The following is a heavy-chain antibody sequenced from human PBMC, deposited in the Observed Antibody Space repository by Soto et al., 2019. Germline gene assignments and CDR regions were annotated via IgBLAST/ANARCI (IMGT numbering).Heavy chain of an antibody. CDR3: AMTRSAWYDFHYHHPGLDV. D-gene: IGHD1-1*01. CDR1: GVSFKSYD. Sequence: GSVKVSCAASGVSFKSYDIHGVRQAPGNGLEWVAPIPYNSTKTYYADSVKGRFTISRDNSNSALYVQMNSLTGEDTAVYYCAMTRSAWYDFHYHHPGLDVGR. J-gene: IGHJ6*02. CDR2: IPYNSTKT. V-gene: IGHV3-30*03.